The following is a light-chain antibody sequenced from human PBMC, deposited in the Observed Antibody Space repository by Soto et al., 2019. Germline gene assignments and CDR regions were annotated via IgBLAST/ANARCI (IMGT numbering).Light chain of an antibody. V-gene: IGKV3-11*01. CDR3: QQRSNWPSMYT. J-gene: IGKJ2*01. CDR2: DAS. Sequence: EIVLTQSPATLSLSPGERATLSCRASQSVSSYLAWYQQKPGQAPRLLIYDASNRATGIPARCSGSGSGTVFTLTISSLEPEDFAVYYCQQRSNWPSMYTFGQGTKLEIK. CDR1: QSVSSY.